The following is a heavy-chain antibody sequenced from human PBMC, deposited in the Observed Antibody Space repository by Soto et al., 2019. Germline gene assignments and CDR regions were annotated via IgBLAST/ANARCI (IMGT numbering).Heavy chain of an antibody. V-gene: IGHV1-69*02. CDR3: ARGAAAAGPWCNWVDP. Sequence: QVQLVQSGAEVKKPGSSVKVSCRASGGTFNSYTLSWVRQAPGQGFEWLGRFIPVLGVTNYAQKFQGRVTLAADKSTSTAYMELNNLTSEDTAVFYCARGAAAAGPWCNWVDPWGQGTLVTVSS. CDR2: FIPVLGVT. D-gene: IGHD6-13*01. CDR1: GGTFNSYT. J-gene: IGHJ5*02.